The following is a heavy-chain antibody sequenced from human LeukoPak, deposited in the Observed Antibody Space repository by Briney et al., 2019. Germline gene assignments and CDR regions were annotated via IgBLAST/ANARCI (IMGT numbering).Heavy chain of an antibody. D-gene: IGHD6-19*01. CDR2: IIPIFGTA. CDR3: ARDSIAVAGTDY. Sequence: SVKVSCKASGGTFSSYAISWVRQAPGQGLEWMGGIIPIFGTANYAQKFQGRVTITADESTSTAYMELSSLRSEGTAVYYCARDSIAVAGTDYWGQGTLVTVSS. CDR1: GGTFSSYA. V-gene: IGHV1-69*01. J-gene: IGHJ4*02.